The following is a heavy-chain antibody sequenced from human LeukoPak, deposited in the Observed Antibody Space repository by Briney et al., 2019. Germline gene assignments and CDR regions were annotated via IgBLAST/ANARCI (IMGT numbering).Heavy chain of an antibody. J-gene: IGHJ4*02. CDR1: GFTFSSYG. CDR3: ASWGEGALDN. D-gene: IGHD1-26*01. Sequence: GGSLRLSCAASGFTFSSYGMSWVRQAPGKGLEWISYISTSTTTIYYANSVKGRFTISRDNAKKSLYLQMNSLRVEDTGVYYCASWGEGALDNWGQGTLVTVSS. V-gene: IGHV3-48*01. CDR2: ISTSTTTI.